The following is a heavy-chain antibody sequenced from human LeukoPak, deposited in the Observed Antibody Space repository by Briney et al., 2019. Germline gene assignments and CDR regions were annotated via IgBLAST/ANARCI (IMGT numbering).Heavy chain of an antibody. J-gene: IGHJ4*02. CDR1: GYTLTELS. CDR2: FDPEDGET. D-gene: IGHD3-22*01. V-gene: IGHV1-24*01. CDR3: ATVVLTYYYDSSGYRPYYFDY. Sequence: ASVKVSCKVSGYTLTELSMHWVRQAPGKGLEWMGGFDPEDGETIYAQKFQGRVTMTEDTSTDTAYMELSSLRSEDTAVYYCATVVLTYYYDSSGYRPYYFDYWGQGTLVTVSS.